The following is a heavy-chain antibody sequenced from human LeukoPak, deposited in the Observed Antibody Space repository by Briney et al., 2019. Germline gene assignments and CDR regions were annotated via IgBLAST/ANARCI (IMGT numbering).Heavy chain of an antibody. CDR1: GGSFSGYY. V-gene: IGHV4-34*01. CDR3: AREGYSSSWYGSSFVSSDWFDP. CDR2: INHSGST. J-gene: IGHJ5*02. Sequence: SETLSLTCAVYGGSFSGYYWSWIRQPPGKGLEWIGEINHSGSTNYNPSLKSRVTISVDTSKNQFSLKLSSVTAADTAVYYCAREGYSSSWYGSSFVSSDWFDPWGQGTLVTVSS. D-gene: IGHD6-13*01.